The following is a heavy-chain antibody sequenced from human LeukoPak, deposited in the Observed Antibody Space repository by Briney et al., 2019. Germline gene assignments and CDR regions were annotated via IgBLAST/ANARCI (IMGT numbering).Heavy chain of an antibody. Sequence: PGGSLRLSCAASGFTFDDYAMHWVRQAPGKGLEWVSGISWNSGSIGYADSVKGRFTISRDNAKNSLYLQMNSLRAEDTALYYCAKDIGYSSGWSPQNYFDYWGQGTLVTVSS. D-gene: IGHD6-19*01. CDR3: AKDIGYSSGWSPQNYFDY. V-gene: IGHV3-9*01. CDR2: ISWNSGSI. CDR1: GFTFDDYA. J-gene: IGHJ4*02.